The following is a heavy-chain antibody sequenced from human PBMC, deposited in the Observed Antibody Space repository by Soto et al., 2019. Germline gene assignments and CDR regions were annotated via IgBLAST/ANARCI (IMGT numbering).Heavy chain of an antibody. CDR2: IYYSGST. J-gene: IGHJ5*02. CDR3: ARVRFLEWLLEENWFDP. V-gene: IGHV4-59*08. CDR1: GGSISSYY. Sequence: SETLSLTCTVSGGSISSYYWSWIRQPPGKGLEWIGYIYYSGSTNYNPSLKSRVTISVDTSKNQFSLKLSSVTAADTAVYYCARVRFLEWLLEENWFDPWGQGPLVTVSS. D-gene: IGHD3-3*01.